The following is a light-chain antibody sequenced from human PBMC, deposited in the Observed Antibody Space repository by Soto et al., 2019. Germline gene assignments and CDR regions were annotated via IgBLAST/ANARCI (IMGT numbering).Light chain of an antibody. CDR3: QHSYTGPYT. CDR2: AAS. CDR1: QSVASY. V-gene: IGKV1-39*01. J-gene: IGKJ2*01. Sequence: DIQMTQSPSSLAASIGDRVTITCRASQSVASYLYWYQQKPGKAPNILIYAASSLSSGVPSRFSGSGVRTEFTLTITNLQPEDFATYYCQHSYTGPYTFGQGTRLEIK.